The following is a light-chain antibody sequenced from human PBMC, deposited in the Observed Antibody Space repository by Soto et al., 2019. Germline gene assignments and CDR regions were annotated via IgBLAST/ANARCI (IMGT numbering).Light chain of an antibody. CDR3: ASWDDTLSGVV. V-gene: IGLV1-36*01. CDR1: SSNIGNNA. J-gene: IGLJ3*02. CDR2: YDD. Sequence: QSVLTQPPSVSGAPGQRVTIFCSGSSSNIGNNAVNWYQQLPGKPPRALIYYDDLLPSGVSKRFSGSKSGTSVSLAISGLQSEDEGDYYCASWDDTLSGVVFGGGTKLTVL.